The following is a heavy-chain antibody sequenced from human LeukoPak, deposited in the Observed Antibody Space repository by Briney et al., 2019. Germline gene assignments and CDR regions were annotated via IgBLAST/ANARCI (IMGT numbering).Heavy chain of an antibody. D-gene: IGHD3-10*01. CDR3: AREGMVRGVIIRYFDY. V-gene: IGHV4-34*01. CDR1: GGSFSGYY. J-gene: IGHJ4*02. CDR2: INHSGST. Sequence: SETLSLTCAVYGGSFSGYYWSWIRQPPGKGLEWIGEINHSGSTNYNPSLKSRVTISVDTSKNQFSLKLSSVTAADTAVYYCAREGMVRGVIIRYFDYWGQGTLVTVSS.